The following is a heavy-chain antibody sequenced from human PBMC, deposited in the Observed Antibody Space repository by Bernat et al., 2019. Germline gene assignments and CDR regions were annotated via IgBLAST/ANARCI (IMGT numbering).Heavy chain of an antibody. Sequence: EVQLLESGGGLVQPGESLRLSCAATGFTFSSYGMSWVRQAPGTGLEWVSSVSGSAGSTYYADSVKGRFTISRDNSKNTLYLQMNSLRAEDTAVYYCAKSGFDYWGQGTLVTVSS. CDR1: GFTFSSYG. CDR3: AKSGFDY. CDR2: VSGSAGST. J-gene: IGHJ4*02. V-gene: IGHV3-23*01.